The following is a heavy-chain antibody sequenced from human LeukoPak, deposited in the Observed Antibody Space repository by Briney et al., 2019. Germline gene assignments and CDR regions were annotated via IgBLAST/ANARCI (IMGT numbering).Heavy chain of an antibody. V-gene: IGHV4-59*08. Sequence: SETLSLTCSVSGGSLSNYYWSWIRQPPGKGLEWIGYIYYNGSPNHNPSLKSRVTISVDTSKNQFSLKLSSVTAADTAVYYCARHSEFYYDSTRGPFDPWGQGTLVTVSS. CDR2: IYYNGSP. J-gene: IGHJ5*02. D-gene: IGHD3-22*01. CDR1: GGSLSNYY. CDR3: ARHSEFYYDSTRGPFDP.